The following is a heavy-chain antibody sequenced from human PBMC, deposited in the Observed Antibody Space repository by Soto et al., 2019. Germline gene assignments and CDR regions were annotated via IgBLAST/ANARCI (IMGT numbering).Heavy chain of an antibody. CDR1: GYSFTSYW. D-gene: IGHD2-2*01. V-gene: IGHV5-10-1*01. Sequence: GESLKISCQGSGYSFTSYWISWVRQMPGKGLGWMGRIDPSDSYTNYSPSLQGHVTISADKSISTAYLQWSSLKASDTAMYYWAGPGGRLRVVPAAPGWYYGMDVWGQGTTVTVSS. CDR2: IDPSDSYT. J-gene: IGHJ6*02. CDR3: AGPGGRLRVVPAAPGWYYGMDV.